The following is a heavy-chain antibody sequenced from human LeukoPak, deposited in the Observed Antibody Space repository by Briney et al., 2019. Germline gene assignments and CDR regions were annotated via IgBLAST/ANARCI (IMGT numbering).Heavy chain of an antibody. D-gene: IGHD1-26*01. CDR2: ISSSSSYI. CDR1: GFTFSSYS. CDR3: ARDVGGSYYFDY. J-gene: IGHJ4*02. Sequence: GGSLRLSCAASGFTFSSYSMNCVRQAPGKGLEWVSSISSSSSYIYYADSVKGRFTISRDNAKNSLYLQMNSLRAEDTALYHCARDVGGSYYFDYWGQGTLVTVSS. V-gene: IGHV3-21*04.